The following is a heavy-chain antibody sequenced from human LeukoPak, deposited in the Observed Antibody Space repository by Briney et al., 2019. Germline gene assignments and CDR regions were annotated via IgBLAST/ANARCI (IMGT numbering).Heavy chain of an antibody. J-gene: IGHJ4*02. V-gene: IGHV4-59*01. Sequence: SGTLSLTCTVSGGSISSYYWSWIRQPPGKGLEWIGYIYYSGSTNYNPSLKSRVTISVDTSKNQFSLKLSSVTAADTAVYYCARTVTYFDYWGQGTLVTVSS. D-gene: IGHD2-21*02. CDR1: GGSISSYY. CDR2: IYYSGST. CDR3: ARTVTYFDY.